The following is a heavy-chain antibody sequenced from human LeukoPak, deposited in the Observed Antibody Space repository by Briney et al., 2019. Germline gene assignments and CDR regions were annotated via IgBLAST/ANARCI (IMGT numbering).Heavy chain of an antibody. CDR1: GYTFTSYD. V-gene: IGHV1-8*01. Sequence: ASVTVSCTASGYTFTSYDINWVRQATGQGLEWMGWMNPNSGNTGYAQKFQGRVTMTRNTSISTAYMELSSLRSEDTAVYYCARGLPGYYDYVWGSYRYNWFDPWGQGTLVTVSS. J-gene: IGHJ5*02. CDR2: MNPNSGNT. CDR3: ARGLPGYYDYVWGSYRYNWFDP. D-gene: IGHD3-16*02.